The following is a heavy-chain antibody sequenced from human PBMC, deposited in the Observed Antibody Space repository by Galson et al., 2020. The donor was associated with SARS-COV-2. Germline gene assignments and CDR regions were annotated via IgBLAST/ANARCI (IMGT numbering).Heavy chain of an antibody. CDR3: ARHYGDYATEIDY. CDR1: GYSFTSYW. V-gene: IGHV5-10-1*01. CDR2: LDPRDSYT. D-gene: IGHD4-17*01. J-gene: IGHJ4*02. Sequence: HGESLKISCKGSGYSFTSYWISWVRQMPGKGLEWMGRLDPRDSYTNYSPSFQGHVTISADKSISTAYLQWSSLKASDTAMYYCARHYGDYATEIDYWGQGTLVTVSS.